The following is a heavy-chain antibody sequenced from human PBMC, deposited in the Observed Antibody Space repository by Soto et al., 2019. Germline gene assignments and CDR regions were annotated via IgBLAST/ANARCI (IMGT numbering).Heavy chain of an antibody. CDR1: GFTFSSYG. D-gene: IGHD2-15*01. CDR2: ISYDGSNK. CDR3: AKGLDIVVLPADYYGMDV. J-gene: IGHJ6*02. Sequence: GGSLRLSCAASGFTFSSYGMHWVRQAPGKGLEWVAVISYDGSNKYYADSVKGRFTISRDNSKNTLYLQMNSLRAEDTAVYYCAKGLDIVVLPADYYGMDVWGQGTTVTVSS. V-gene: IGHV3-30*18.